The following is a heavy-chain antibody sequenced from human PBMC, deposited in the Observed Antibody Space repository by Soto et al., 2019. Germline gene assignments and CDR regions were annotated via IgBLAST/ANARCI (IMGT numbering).Heavy chain of an antibody. Sequence: QVQLQESGPGLVKPSQTLSLTCTVSGGSISSGGYYWSWIRQHPGKGLEWIGYIYYSGSTYYNPSLKRRVTISVDTSKNPFSLKLSSVTAAVTAVYYCARRVTYFYGSGSYWGGFDPWGQGTLVTVSS. V-gene: IGHV4-31*03. J-gene: IGHJ5*02. D-gene: IGHD3-10*01. CDR2: IYYSGST. CDR1: GGSISSGGYY. CDR3: ARRVTYFYGSGSYWGGFDP.